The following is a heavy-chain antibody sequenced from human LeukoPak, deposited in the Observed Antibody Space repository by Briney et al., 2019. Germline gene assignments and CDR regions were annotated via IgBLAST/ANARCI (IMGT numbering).Heavy chain of an antibody. CDR3: ARLSPEGYCRGGSCYQSAHWFDP. CDR2: IDPGDSDT. CDR1: GYSFTSYW. D-gene: IGHD2-15*01. Sequence: GESLKISCKGSGYSFTSYWIGWVRQMPGKGLEWMGIIDPGDSDTRYSPSFQGQVTISADKSISTAYLQWSSLKASDTAMYYCARLSPEGYCRGGSCYQSAHWFDPWGQGTLVTVSS. J-gene: IGHJ5*02. V-gene: IGHV5-51*01.